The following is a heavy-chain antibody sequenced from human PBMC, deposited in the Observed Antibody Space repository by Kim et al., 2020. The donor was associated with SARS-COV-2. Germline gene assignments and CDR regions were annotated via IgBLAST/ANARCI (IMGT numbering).Heavy chain of an antibody. D-gene: IGHD6-13*01. Sequence: GGSLRLSCTASGVTFGSHWMQWVRQAPGKGLVWVSRINSDGSSTGYADSVKGRFTISRDNAKNMLYLQMNSLRAEDTAVYYCASPIAAGATNFWGQGTTVTVSS. CDR2: INSDGSST. CDR1: GVTFGSHW. J-gene: IGHJ6*02. CDR3: ASPIAAGATNF. V-gene: IGHV3-74*01.